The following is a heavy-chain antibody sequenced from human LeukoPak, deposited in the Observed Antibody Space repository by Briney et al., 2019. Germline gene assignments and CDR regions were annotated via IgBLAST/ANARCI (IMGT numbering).Heavy chain of an antibody. CDR2: ISYDGSNK. CDR3: ARGDASSWYFLDY. V-gene: IGHV3-30*04. J-gene: IGHJ4*02. CDR1: GFTFSNYA. D-gene: IGHD6-13*01. Sequence: GRSLRLSCAASGFTFSNYAMNWVRQAPGKGLEWVAVISYDGSNKYYADSVKGRFTISRDNSKNTLYLEMNSLRAEDSAVYYCARGDASSWYFLDYWGQGTLVTVSS.